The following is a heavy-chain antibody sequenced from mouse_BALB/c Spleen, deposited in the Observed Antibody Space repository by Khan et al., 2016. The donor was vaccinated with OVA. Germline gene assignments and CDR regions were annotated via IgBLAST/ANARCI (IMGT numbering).Heavy chain of an antibody. Sequence: VQLKQSGPGLVKPSQSLSLTCTVTGYSITSNYAWNWIRQFPGNKLEWMGHISYSGSTNYNPSFKSRITITRDTSKNQFFLQLNSVTTEDTATYYCARGNYYVYASDYWGQGTSITVSS. V-gene: IGHV3-2*02. D-gene: IGHD1-1*01. CDR1: GYSITSNYA. CDR3: ARGNYYVYASDY. J-gene: IGHJ4*01. CDR2: ISYSGST.